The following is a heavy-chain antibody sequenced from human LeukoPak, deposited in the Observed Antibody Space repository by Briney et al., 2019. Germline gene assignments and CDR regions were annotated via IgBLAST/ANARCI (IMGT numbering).Heavy chain of an antibody. V-gene: IGHV1-46*01. D-gene: IGHD3-16*01. Sequence: WASVKVSCKASGYTFTSYYLHWVRQAPGQGLEWMAIINLSGGSTSYAQKFQGRVTMTRDTSTSTVYMELSSLRSEDTAVYYCARDGGAYYFDYWGQGTLVTVSS. J-gene: IGHJ4*02. CDR1: GYTFTSYY. CDR3: ARDGGAYYFDY. CDR2: INLSGGST.